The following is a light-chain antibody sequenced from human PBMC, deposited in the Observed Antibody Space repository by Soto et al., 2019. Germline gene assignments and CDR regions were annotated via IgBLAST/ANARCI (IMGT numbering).Light chain of an antibody. CDR3: SSYLGSGVWV. CDR2: GVS. V-gene: IGLV2-8*01. Sequence: QSVLTQPPSASGSPGQSVAISCTGTSSDVGAYNYVSWYQHHPGEAPRLIIYGVSERPSGVTHRFSGSKSGNTASLTVSGLQAEDEADYYCSSYLGSGVWVFGGGTKLTVL. J-gene: IGLJ3*02. CDR1: SSDVGAYNY.